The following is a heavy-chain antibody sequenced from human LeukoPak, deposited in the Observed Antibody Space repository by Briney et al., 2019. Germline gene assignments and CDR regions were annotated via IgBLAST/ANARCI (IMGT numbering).Heavy chain of an antibody. CDR2: IYYSGST. CDR1: GGSISSYY. V-gene: IGHV4-59*01. J-gene: IGHJ5*02. D-gene: IGHD4-17*01. CDR3: ARDDYGDSKGRFDP. Sequence: PSETLSLTCTVSGGSISSYYWSWIRQPPGKGLEWIGYIYYSGSTNYNPSLKSRVTISVDTSKNQFSLRLSSVTADDTAVYYCARDDYGDSKGRFDPWGQGILVTVSS.